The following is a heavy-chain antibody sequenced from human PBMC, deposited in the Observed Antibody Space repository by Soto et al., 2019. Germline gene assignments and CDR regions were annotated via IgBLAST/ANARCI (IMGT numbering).Heavy chain of an antibody. CDR3: GGDLGEPGH. V-gene: IGHV3-74*03. Sequence: GGSLRLSCAASGCSLSPYGMHWGRQAPGMGLEWVARLSSDGFGAAYADSAKGRFFISSDIARIPLLLKMHSMRADARVVYCCGGDLGEPGHWGRGTSVTVSS. CDR2: LSSDGFGA. CDR1: GCSLSPYG. J-gene: IGHJ4*02. D-gene: IGHD3-16*01.